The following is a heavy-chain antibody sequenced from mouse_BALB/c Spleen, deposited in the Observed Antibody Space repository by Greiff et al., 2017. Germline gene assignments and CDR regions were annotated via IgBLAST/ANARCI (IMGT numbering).Heavy chain of an antibody. CDR2: ISSGGST. CDR3: AREGFYYDYDY. J-gene: IGHJ2*01. D-gene: IGHD2-4*01. V-gene: IGHV5-6-5*01. Sequence: EVHLVESGGGLVKPGGSLKLSCAASGFTFSSYAMSWVRQTPEKRLEWVASISSGGSTYYPDSVKGRFTISRDNARNILYLQMSSLRSEDTAMYYCAREGFYYDYDYWGQGTTLTVSS. CDR1: GFTFSSYA.